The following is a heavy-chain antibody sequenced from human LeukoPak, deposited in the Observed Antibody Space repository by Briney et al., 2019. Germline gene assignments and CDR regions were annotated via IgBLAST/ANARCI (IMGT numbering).Heavy chain of an antibody. CDR1: GYTFTSYY. J-gene: IGHJ4*02. D-gene: IGHD6-19*01. V-gene: IGHV1-46*01. CDR2: INPSGGST. Sequence: GASVKVSCKASGYTFTSYYMHWVRQAPGQGLEWMGIINPSGGSTSYAQKFQGRVTMTRETSTSTVYMELSSLRSEDTAVYYCARSSGWYYFDYWGQGTLVTVSS. CDR3: ARSSGWYYFDY.